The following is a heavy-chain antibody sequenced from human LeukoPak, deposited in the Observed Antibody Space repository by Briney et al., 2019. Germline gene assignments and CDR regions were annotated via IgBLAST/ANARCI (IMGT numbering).Heavy chain of an antibody. CDR3: AKESRYSSL. J-gene: IGHJ4*02. Sequence: GGSLRLSCAASGFTFSSYAMSWIRQPPGKGLEWVSAISGSGGSTYYADSVKGRFTISRDSSKTTLYLQMNSLRAEDTAVYCCAKESRYSSLWGQGTLVTVSS. CDR2: ISGSGGST. V-gene: IGHV3-23*01. D-gene: IGHD6-19*01. CDR1: GFTFSSYA.